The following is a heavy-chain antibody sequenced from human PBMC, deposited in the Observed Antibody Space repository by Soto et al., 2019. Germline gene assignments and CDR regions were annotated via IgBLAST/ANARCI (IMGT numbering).Heavy chain of an antibody. Sequence: QVQLVQSGAEVKKPGASVKVSCKASGYTFTSYGISWVRQAPGQGLEWMGWISAYNGNTNYAQKLQGRGTMTTDPSTRADYMERRSLRSDDTAVYYCARAPAEGGGLVIWYFGLWGRGTLVTVSS. CDR1: GYTFTSYG. V-gene: IGHV1-18*01. CDR2: ISAYNGNT. D-gene: IGHD2-21*01. CDR3: ARAPAEGGGLVIWYFGL. J-gene: IGHJ2*01.